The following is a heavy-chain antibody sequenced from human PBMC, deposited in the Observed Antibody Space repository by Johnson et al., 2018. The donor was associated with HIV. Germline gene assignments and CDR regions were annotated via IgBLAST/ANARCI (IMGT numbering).Heavy chain of an antibody. J-gene: IGHJ3*02. Sequence: VQLVESGGGLVKPGGSLRLSCAASGFTFSNAWMSWVRQAPGKGLEWVGRIKSKTDGGTTDYAAPVKGRFTISRDASKNTLYLQMNSLKTEDTAVYYCTTFYCGGDCYAFDIWGQGTMVTVSS. CDR3: TTFYCGGDCYAFDI. V-gene: IGHV3-15*01. CDR1: GFTFSNAW. D-gene: IGHD2-21*01. CDR2: IKSKTDGGTT.